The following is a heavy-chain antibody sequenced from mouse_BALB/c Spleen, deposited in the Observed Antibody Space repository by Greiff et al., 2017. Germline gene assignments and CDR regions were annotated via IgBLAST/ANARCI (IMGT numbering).Heavy chain of an antibody. J-gene: IGHJ4*01. Sequence: DVQLQESGPGLVKPSQSLSLTCTVTGYSITSDYAWNWIRQFPGNKLEWMGYISYSGSTSYNPSLKSRISITRDTSKNQFFLQLNSVTTEDTATYYCAKVFRGGAMDYWGQGTSVTVSS. CDR3: AKVFRGGAMDY. CDR2: ISYSGST. CDR1: GYSITSDYA. V-gene: IGHV3-2*02.